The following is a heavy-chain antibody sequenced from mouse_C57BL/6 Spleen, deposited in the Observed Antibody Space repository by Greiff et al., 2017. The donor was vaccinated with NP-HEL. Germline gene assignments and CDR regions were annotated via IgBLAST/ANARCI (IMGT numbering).Heavy chain of an antibody. CDR1: GYTFTTYP. V-gene: IGHV1-47*01. Sequence: VQLQQSGAELVKPGASVKMSCKASGYTFTTYPIEWMKQNHGKSLEWIGNFHPYNDDTKYNEKFKGKATLTVDTSSSTAYMQLSSLTSEDSAVYYCARGPLLDYWGQGTTLTVSS. CDR2: FHPYNDDT. CDR3: ARGPLLDY. D-gene: IGHD2-10*01. J-gene: IGHJ2*01.